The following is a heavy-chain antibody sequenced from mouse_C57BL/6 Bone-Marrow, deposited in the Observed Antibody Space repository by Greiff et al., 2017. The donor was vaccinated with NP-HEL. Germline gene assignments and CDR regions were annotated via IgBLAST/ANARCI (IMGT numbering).Heavy chain of an antibody. V-gene: IGHV5-17*01. CDR1: GFTFSDYR. CDR3: ARTEPAWFAY. CDR2: ISSGSSTI. Sequence: DVHLVESGGGLVKPGGSLKLSCAASGFTFSDYRMHWVRQAPEKGLEWVAYISSGSSTIYYADTVKGRFTISRDNAKNTLFLQMTSLRSEDTAMYYCARTEPAWFAYWGQGTLVTVSA. J-gene: IGHJ3*01.